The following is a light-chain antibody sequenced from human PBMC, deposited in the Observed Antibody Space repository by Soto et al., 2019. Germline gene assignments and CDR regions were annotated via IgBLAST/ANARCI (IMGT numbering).Light chain of an antibody. CDR2: GAS. Sequence: VMTQAPATLSVSPGESATLSCRASQTINNNVAWYQLKDGQVPRLLIYGASTRATDIPARFSGSGSGTEFTLTISSLQSEEFAEYHCQQYNNWPQTVGQGTKVDIK. CDR3: QQYNNWPQT. CDR1: QTINNN. J-gene: IGKJ1*01. V-gene: IGKV3-15*01.